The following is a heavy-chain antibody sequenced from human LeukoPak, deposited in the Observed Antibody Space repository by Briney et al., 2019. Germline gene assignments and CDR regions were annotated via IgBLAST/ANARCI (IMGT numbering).Heavy chain of an antibody. Sequence: SETLSLTCAVYGGSFSGYYWSWIRQPPGKGLEWIGEINHSGSTNYNPSLKSRVTISVDTSKNQFSLKLSSVTAADTAVYYCAREDGATPSPALWGQGTLVTVSS. J-gene: IGHJ4*02. CDR2: INHSGST. D-gene: IGHD5-12*01. V-gene: IGHV4-34*01. CDR1: GGSFSGYY. CDR3: AREDGATPSPAL.